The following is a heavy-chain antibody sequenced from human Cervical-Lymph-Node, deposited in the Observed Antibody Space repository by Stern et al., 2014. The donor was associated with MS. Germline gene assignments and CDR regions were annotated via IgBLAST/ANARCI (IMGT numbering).Heavy chain of an antibody. CDR1: GFTFSSYS. Sequence: EVQLLESGGGLVQPGGSLRLSCAASGFTFSSYSMNWVRQAPGKGLEWVSYISSSSSTIYYADSVKGRFTISRDNAKNSLYLQMNSLRDEDTAVYYCARDRHGSSWYSDFDYWGQGTLVTVSS. V-gene: IGHV3-48*02. CDR3: ARDRHGSSWYSDFDY. J-gene: IGHJ4*02. D-gene: IGHD6-13*01. CDR2: ISSSSSTI.